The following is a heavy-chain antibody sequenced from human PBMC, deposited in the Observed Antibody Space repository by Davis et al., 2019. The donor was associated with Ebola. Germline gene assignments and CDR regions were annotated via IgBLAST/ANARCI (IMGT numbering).Heavy chain of an antibody. CDR3: ARENPGGYGDEGYGMDV. D-gene: IGHD4-17*01. V-gene: IGHV3-53*01. CDR2: IYSGGST. Sequence: PGGSLRLSCAASGFTFSNAWMSWVRQAPGKGLEWVSVIYSGGSTYYADSVKGRFTISRDNSKNTLYLQMNSLRAEDTAVYYCARENPGGYGDEGYGMDVWGQGTTVTVSS. J-gene: IGHJ6*02. CDR1: GFTFSNAW.